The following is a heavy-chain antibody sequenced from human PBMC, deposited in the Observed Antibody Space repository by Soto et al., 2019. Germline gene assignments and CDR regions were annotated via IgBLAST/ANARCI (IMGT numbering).Heavy chain of an antibody. CDR2: ISYDGSNK. CDR1: GFTFSSYA. J-gene: IGHJ4*02. CDR3: ARDPTVTSIAAHFDY. Sequence: GVSLRLSCAASGFTFSSYAMHWVRQAPGKGLEWVAVISYDGSNKYYADSVKGRFTISRDNSKNTLYLQMNSLRADDTAVYYCARDPTVTSIAAHFDYWGQGTQVTVSS. V-gene: IGHV3-30-3*01. D-gene: IGHD6-6*01.